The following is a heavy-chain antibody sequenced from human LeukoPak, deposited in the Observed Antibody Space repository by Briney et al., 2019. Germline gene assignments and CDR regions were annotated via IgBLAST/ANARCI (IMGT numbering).Heavy chain of an antibody. CDR2: IYPGDSDT. V-gene: IGHV5-51*01. D-gene: IGHD3-22*01. J-gene: IGHJ5*02. Sequence: GESLKISCKGSGCSFTSYWIGWVRQMPGKGLEWMGIIYPGDSDTRYSPSFQGQVTISADKSISTAYLQWSSLKASDTAMYYCARRRYDSSGYYWFDPWGQGTLVTVSS. CDR1: GCSFTSYW. CDR3: ARRRYDSSGYYWFDP.